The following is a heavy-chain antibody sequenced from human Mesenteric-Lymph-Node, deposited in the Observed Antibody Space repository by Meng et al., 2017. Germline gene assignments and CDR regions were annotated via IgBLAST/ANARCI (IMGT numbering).Heavy chain of an antibody. Sequence: GESLKISCAASEFTFSNYWVTWVRQAPGKGLEWVANIRQDGSEKHYVDSVKGRFTVSRDNAKNSLYLQMNSLRGEDTAVYYCARDNSDADAFDLWGQGTMVTVSS. CDR1: EFTFSNYW. CDR2: IRQDGSEK. CDR3: ARDNSDADAFDL. J-gene: IGHJ3*01. V-gene: IGHV3-7*01. D-gene: IGHD2/OR15-2a*01.